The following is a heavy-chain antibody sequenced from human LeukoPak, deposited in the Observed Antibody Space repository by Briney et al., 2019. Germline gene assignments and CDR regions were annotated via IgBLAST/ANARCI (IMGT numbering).Heavy chain of an antibody. D-gene: IGHD3-22*01. J-gene: IGHJ3*02. CDR3: ARGDYYDSSGFYTDAFDI. CDR2: IKQDGSEK. CDR1: GFTFSRYW. Sequence: PGGPLRLSCAASGFTFSRYWMSWVRQAPGKGLEWVANIKQDGSEKFYVDSVKGRFTISRDNAKNSLYLQMNSLRAEDTALYYCARGDYYDSSGFYTDAFDIWGQGTMVTVSS. V-gene: IGHV3-7*01.